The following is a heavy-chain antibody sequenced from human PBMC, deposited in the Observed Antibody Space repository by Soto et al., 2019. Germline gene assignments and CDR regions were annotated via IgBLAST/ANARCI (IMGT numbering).Heavy chain of an antibody. CDR3: ASMYEYQLNYYYYGMDV. CDR1: GFTFSSYS. J-gene: IGHJ6*02. V-gene: IGHV3-48*02. Sequence: EVQLVESGGDLVQPGGSLRLSCAASGFTFSSYSMNWVRQAPGKGLEWVSYISSSSSTIYYADSVKGRFTISRDNAKNSLYLQMNSLRDEDTAVYYCASMYEYQLNYYYYGMDVWGQGTTVTVSS. CDR2: ISSSSSTI. D-gene: IGHD2-2*01.